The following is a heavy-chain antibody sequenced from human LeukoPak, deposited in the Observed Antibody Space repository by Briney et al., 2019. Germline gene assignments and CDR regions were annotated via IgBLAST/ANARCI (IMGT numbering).Heavy chain of an antibody. D-gene: IGHD5-12*01. CDR1: GFTFSSYG. CDR3: ARDLTYSGYDYEDY. Sequence: GGSLRLSCAASGFTFSSYGMHWVRQAPGKGLEWVAVIWYDGSNKYYADSVKGRFTISRDNSKNTLYLQMNSLRAEDTAVYYCARDLTYSGYDYEDYWGQGTLVTVSS. CDR2: IWYDGSNK. V-gene: IGHV3-33*08. J-gene: IGHJ4*02.